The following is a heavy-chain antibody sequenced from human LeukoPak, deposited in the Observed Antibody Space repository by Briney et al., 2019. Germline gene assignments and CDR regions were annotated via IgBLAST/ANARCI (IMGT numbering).Heavy chain of an antibody. D-gene: IGHD5-18*01. Sequence: PSETLPLTCAVYGGSFSGYYWSWIRQPPGKGLEWIGEINHSGSTNYNPSLKSRDTISVDTSKNQFSLKLSSVTVADTAVYYCARGSQGPYSPVPFDYWGQGTLVTVSS. CDR2: INHSGST. V-gene: IGHV4-34*01. CDR3: ARGSQGPYSPVPFDY. CDR1: GGSFSGYY. J-gene: IGHJ4*02.